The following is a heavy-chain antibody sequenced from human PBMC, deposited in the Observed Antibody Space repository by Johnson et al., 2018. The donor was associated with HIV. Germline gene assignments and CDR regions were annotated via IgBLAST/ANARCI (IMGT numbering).Heavy chain of an antibody. J-gene: IGHJ3*02. CDR1: GFTFDDYG. CDR3: AREAVPRGLQSAFGGAFDI. D-gene: IGHD3-3*02. Sequence: VQLVESGGGVVRPGGSLRLSCAASGFTFDDYGMSWVRQAPGKGLEWVSVIYSGGSTYYADSVKGRFTLSSANSKNTLYLQMNNLRAEDTAVYYCAREAVPRGLQSAFGGAFDIWGQGTMVTVAS. V-gene: IGHV3-66*01. CDR2: IYSGGST.